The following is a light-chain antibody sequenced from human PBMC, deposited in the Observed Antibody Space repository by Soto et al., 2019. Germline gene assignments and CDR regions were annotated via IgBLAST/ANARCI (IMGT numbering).Light chain of an antibody. V-gene: IGKV3-11*01. J-gene: IGKJ2*01. CDR1: QSVSSS. CDR2: DAS. Sequence: EIVLTQSPATLSLSPGERATLSCRASQSVSSSLAWFQHNPGQAPRLLIYDASNRATGIPARFSGCGSGTDFTLSISSLEPEDCAVYHCQQRSNWPRTFGQGTKLEI. CDR3: QQRSNWPRT.